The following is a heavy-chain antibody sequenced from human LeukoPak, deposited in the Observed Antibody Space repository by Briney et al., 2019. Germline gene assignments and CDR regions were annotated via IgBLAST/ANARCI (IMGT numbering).Heavy chain of an antibody. CDR1: GYTFTRYY. V-gene: IGHV1-2*02. Sequence: ASVKVSCKASGYTFTRYYMHWVRQAPGQGLEWMGWINPNSGGTNYAQKFQGRVTMTRDTSISTAYMELSRLRSDDTAVYYCARRIAVAGLTNWFDPGGQGTLVTVSS. CDR3: ARRIAVAGLTNWFDP. D-gene: IGHD6-19*01. J-gene: IGHJ5*02. CDR2: INPNSGGT.